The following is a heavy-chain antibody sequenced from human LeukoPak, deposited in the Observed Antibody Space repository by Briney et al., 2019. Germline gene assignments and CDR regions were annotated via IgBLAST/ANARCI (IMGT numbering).Heavy chain of an antibody. J-gene: IGHJ3*02. CDR3: ASREYYYDSSGYYWSAFDI. CDR1: GFTFSDYY. CDR2: ISSSGSTI. Sequence: GGSLRLSCAACGFTFSDYYMSWIRQAPGKGLEWVSYISSSGSTIYYADSVKGRFTISRDNAKNSLYLQMNSLRAEDTAVYYCASREYYYDSSGYYWSAFDIWGQGTMVTVSS. V-gene: IGHV3-11*04. D-gene: IGHD3-22*01.